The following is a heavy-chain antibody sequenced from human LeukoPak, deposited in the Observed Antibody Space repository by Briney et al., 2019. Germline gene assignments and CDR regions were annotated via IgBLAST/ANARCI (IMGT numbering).Heavy chain of an antibody. J-gene: IGHJ3*02. V-gene: IGHV3-11*01. CDR1: GFTFSDYY. Sequence: GGSLRLSCAASGFTFSDYYMNWIRQAPGKGLEWVSYISGSGSSIYYADSVRGRFTISRDNAEDSLYLQMNSLRAEDTAVYYCARDRSGYGAFDIWGQGTMVTVSS. CDR2: ISGSGSSI. D-gene: IGHD3-22*01. CDR3: ARDRSGYGAFDI.